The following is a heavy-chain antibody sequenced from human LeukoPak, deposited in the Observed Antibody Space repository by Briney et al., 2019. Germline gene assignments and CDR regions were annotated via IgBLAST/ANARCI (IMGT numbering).Heavy chain of an antibody. J-gene: IGHJ4*02. CDR1: GGSISSDNYY. CDR2: IYYSGNT. V-gene: IGHV4-31*03. Sequence: PSQTLSLTCTVSGGSISSDNYYWSWIRQHPGKGLEWIGYIYYSGNTYYNPSLKSRVTISVDTSKNQFSLMLNSVTAADTAVYYCAKDRGDGHNSGYFVHWGQGTLVTVSS. D-gene: IGHD5-24*01. CDR3: AKDRGDGHNSGYFVH.